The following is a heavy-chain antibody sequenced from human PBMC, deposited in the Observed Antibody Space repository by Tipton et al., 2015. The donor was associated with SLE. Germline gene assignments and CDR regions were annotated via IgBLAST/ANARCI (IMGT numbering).Heavy chain of an antibody. V-gene: IGHV4-34*01. CDR3: ARQFGAGSPPGY. J-gene: IGHJ4*02. Sequence: TLSLTCAVYGGSFSGYSWNWIRQPPGKGLEWIGGIYYSGSTYYNPSLKSRVTISVATSKNQFSLKLSSVTAADTAVYYCARQFGAGSPPGYWGQGTLVTVSA. CDR2: IYYSGST. D-gene: IGHD3-10*01. CDR1: GGSFSGYS.